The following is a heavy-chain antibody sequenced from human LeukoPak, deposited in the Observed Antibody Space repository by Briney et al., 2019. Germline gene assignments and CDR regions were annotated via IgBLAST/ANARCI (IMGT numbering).Heavy chain of an antibody. D-gene: IGHD4-23*01. CDR2: MNPNSGDR. Sequence: ASVKVSCKASGYTFTTYEIHWVRQATGQGLEWMGWMNPNSGDRGYAQKFQGRVTITADKSTSTAYMELSSLRSEDTAVYYCARSRWAVYAFDIWGQGTMVTVSS. CDR1: GYTFTTYE. V-gene: IGHV1-8*03. CDR3: ARSRWAVYAFDI. J-gene: IGHJ3*02.